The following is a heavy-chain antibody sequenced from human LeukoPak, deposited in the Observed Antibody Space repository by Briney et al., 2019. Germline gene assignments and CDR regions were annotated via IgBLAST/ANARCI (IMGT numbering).Heavy chain of an antibody. J-gene: IGHJ6*02. D-gene: IGHD1-26*01. V-gene: IGHV3-64*01. CDR3: ARVSSGSFLTPGYYYYGMDV. Sequence: GGSLRLSCAASGFTFSSYAMHWVRQAPGKGLEYVSAISSNGGSTYYANSVKGRFTISRDNSKNTLYLQMGSLRAEDMAVYYCARVSSGSFLTPGYYYYGMDVWGQGTTVTVSS. CDR1: GFTFSSYA. CDR2: ISSNGGST.